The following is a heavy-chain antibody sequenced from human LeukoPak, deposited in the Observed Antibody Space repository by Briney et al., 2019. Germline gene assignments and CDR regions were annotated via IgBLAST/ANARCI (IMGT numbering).Heavy chain of an antibody. Sequence: SETLSLTCTVSGGSVSINSYYWGWIRQPPGKGLEWIGNIYYSGITYYNPSLKSRVTISVDTSNNQFSLKLSSVTAADTAVYYCARYTRGIRSHDHWGQGTLVTVSS. J-gene: IGHJ5*02. V-gene: IGHV4-39*01. CDR2: IYYSGIT. CDR3: ARYTRGIRSHDH. CDR1: GGSVSINSYY. D-gene: IGHD2-2*01.